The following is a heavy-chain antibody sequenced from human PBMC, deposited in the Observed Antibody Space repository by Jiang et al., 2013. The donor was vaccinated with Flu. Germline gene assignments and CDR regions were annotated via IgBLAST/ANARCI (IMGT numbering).Heavy chain of an antibody. Sequence: SLTCTVSGGSISSYYWSWIRQPPGKGLEWIGYIYYSGSTNYNPSLKSRVTISVDTSKNQFSLKLSSVTAADTAVYYCARESNYYDSSGYYPDAFDIWGQGTMVTVSS. V-gene: IGHV4-59*08. CDR3: ARESNYYDSSGYYPDAFDI. CDR1: GGSISSYY. J-gene: IGHJ3*02. CDR2: IYYSGST. D-gene: IGHD3-22*01.